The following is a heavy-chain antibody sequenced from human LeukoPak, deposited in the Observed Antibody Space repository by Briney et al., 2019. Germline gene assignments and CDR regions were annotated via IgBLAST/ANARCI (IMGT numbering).Heavy chain of an antibody. Sequence: PSETLSLTCTVSGGSISSGSYYWSWIRQPAGKGLEWIGRIYTSGSTNYNPSLKSRVTISVDTSKNQFSLKLSSVTAADTAVYYCAREELTGFGWFDPWGQGTLVTASS. CDR2: IYTSGST. D-gene: IGHD3-16*01. CDR1: GGSISSGSYY. CDR3: AREELTGFGWFDP. J-gene: IGHJ5*02. V-gene: IGHV4-61*02.